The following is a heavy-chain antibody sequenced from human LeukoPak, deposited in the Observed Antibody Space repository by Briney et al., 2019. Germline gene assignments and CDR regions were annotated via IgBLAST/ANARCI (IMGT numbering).Heavy chain of an antibody. CDR2: ISYDGSNK. Sequence: PGGSLRLSCAASGFTFSSYAMHWVRQAPGKGLEWVAVISYDGSNKYYADSVKGRFTISRDNSKNTLYLQMNSLRAEDTAVYYCARDVAAVEFDYWGQGTLVTVSS. CDR3: ARDVAAVEFDY. J-gene: IGHJ4*02. V-gene: IGHV3-30*04. CDR1: GFTFSSYA. D-gene: IGHD6-13*01.